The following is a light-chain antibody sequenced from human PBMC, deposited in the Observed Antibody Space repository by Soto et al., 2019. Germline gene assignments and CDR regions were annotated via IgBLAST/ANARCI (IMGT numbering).Light chain of an antibody. V-gene: IGKV3D-11*01. Sequence: EDVLTQSPAILSLSPGERATLSCRASQGIGNYLACYQQKPGQAPRLLIYDASNRATGIPARFSGSGSDTDFTLTIDSLEPEDSAVYYCQQRNFWPLTFGPGTRVEIK. CDR2: DAS. J-gene: IGKJ1*01. CDR3: QQRNFWPLT. CDR1: QGIGNY.